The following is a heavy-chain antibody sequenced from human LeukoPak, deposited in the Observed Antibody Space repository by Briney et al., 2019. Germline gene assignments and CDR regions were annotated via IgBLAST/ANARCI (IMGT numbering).Heavy chain of an antibody. CDR3: ARAENLYDILTGYYGWFDP. CDR1: GYTFTSYY. J-gene: IGHJ5*02. D-gene: IGHD3-9*01. V-gene: IGHV1-46*01. Sequence: ASVNVSCKASGYTFTSYYMHWVRQAPGQGLEWMGIINPSGGSTSYAQKFQGRVTMTRDTSTSTVYMELSSLRSEDTAVYYCARAENLYDILTGYYGWFDPWGQGTLVTVSS. CDR2: INPSGGST.